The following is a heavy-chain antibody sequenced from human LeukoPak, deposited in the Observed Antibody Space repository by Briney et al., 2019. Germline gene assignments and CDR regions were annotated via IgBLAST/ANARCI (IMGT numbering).Heavy chain of an antibody. CDR3: AKDRRGGDLFDY. V-gene: IGHV3-30*02. D-gene: IGHD2-21*02. J-gene: IGHJ4*02. CDR1: GFTFSSYG. Sequence: PGGSLRLSCAASGFTFSSYGMHWVRQAPGKGLEWVAFIRYDGSNKYYADSVKGRFTISRDNSKNTLYLQMNSLRAEDTAVYYCAKDRRGGDLFDYWGQGTLVTVSS. CDR2: IRYDGSNK.